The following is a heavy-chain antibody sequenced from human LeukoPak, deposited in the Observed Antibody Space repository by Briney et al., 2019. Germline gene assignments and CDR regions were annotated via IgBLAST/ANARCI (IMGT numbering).Heavy chain of an antibody. CDR2: INHSGST. J-gene: IGHJ4*02. D-gene: IGHD3-22*01. CDR1: GGSFSGYY. Sequence: SETLSLTCAVYGGSFSGYYWSWIRQPPGKGLEWIGEINHSGSTNYNPSLKSRVTISVDTSKNQFSLKLSSVTAADTAVYYCARYRRYYDSSGYGVWGQGTLVTVSS. V-gene: IGHV4-34*01. CDR3: ARYRRYYDSSGYGV.